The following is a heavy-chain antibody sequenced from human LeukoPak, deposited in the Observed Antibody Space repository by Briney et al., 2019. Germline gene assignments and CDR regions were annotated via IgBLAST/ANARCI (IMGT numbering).Heavy chain of an antibody. CDR1: GYTFTSYG. D-gene: IGHD3-22*01. CDR2: ISAYNGNT. Sequence: GASVKVSCKASGYTFTSYGISWVRQAPGQGLEWMGWISAYNGNTNYAQKLQGRVTITTDESTSTAYMELSSLRSEDTAVYYCASYHSSGYYYDAFDIWGQGTMVTVSS. J-gene: IGHJ3*02. V-gene: IGHV1-18*01. CDR3: ASYHSSGYYYDAFDI.